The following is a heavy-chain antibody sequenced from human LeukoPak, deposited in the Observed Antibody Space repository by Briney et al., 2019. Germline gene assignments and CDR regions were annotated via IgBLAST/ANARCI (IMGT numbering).Heavy chain of an antibody. Sequence: QPGGSLRLSCAASGFTFTTYCMHWVRQAPGMGLEFISAISSNGGKTYYADSVEGRFTISRDNSKNTLYLQMTSLRPEDTAVYYCGRRYSADSYGNFDHWGQGALVTVSS. V-gene: IGHV3-64D*09. D-gene: IGHD5-12*01. CDR3: GRRYSADSYGNFDH. CDR1: GFTFTTYC. J-gene: IGHJ4*02. CDR2: ISSNGGKT.